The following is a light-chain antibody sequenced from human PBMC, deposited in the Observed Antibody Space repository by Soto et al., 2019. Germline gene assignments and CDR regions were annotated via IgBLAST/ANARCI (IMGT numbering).Light chain of an antibody. V-gene: IGLV4-69*01. CDR2: LNSDGSH. J-gene: IGLJ2*01. CDR1: RGHDSYA. CDR3: QTWGNGTDVV. Sequence: QSVLTQSPSASASLGASVKLTCTLSRGHDSYAIAWHQQKAEKGPRYLMKLNSDGSHSKGDGIPDRFSGSGSGTERYLTISSLQSEDEADYYCQTWGNGTDVVFGGGTQLTV.